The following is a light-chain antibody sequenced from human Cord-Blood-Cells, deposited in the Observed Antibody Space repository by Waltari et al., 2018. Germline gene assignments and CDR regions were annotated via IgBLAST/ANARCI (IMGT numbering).Light chain of an antibody. V-gene: IGKV3-11*01. CDR3: QQRSNWPPYT. Sequence: EMVLTQSPATLSLSPGERATLPCRASQSVSSYLAWYQQKPGQAPRLLIYDASNRATGIPARFSGSGSGTYFTLTISSLEPEDFAVYYCQQRSNWPPYTFGQGTKLEIK. J-gene: IGKJ2*01. CDR1: QSVSSY. CDR2: DAS.